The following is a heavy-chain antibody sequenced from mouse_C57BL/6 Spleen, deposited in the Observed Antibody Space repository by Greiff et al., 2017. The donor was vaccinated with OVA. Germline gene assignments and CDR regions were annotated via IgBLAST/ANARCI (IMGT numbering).Heavy chain of an antibody. CDR1: GYAFSSSW. CDR2: IYPGDGDT. V-gene: IGHV1-82*01. CDR3: ASIVTTDD. Sequence: VQLQESGPELVKPGASVKISCKASGYAFSSSWMNWVKQRPGKGLEWIGRIYPGDGDTNYNGKFKGKATLTADKSSSTAYMQLSSLTSEDSAVYFCASIVTTDDWGQGTTLTVAS. J-gene: IGHJ2*01. D-gene: IGHD2-12*01.